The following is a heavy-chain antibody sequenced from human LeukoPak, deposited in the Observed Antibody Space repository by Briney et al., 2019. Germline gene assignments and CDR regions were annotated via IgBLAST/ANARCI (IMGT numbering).Heavy chain of an antibody. V-gene: IGHV3-74*01. CDR2: INSDGSST. CDR3: ARVHDYVWGSYRYAGWFDP. D-gene: IGHD3-16*02. J-gene: IGHJ5*02. Sequence: GGSLRLSCAASGFTFSSYWMHWVRQAPGKGLVWVSRINSDGSSTTYADSVKGRFTISRDNAKNTLYLQMNSLRAEDTAVYYCARVHDYVWGSYRYAGWFDPWGQGTLVTVSS. CDR1: GFTFSSYW.